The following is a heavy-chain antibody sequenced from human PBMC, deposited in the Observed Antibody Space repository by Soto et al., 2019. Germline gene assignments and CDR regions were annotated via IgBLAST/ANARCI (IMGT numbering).Heavy chain of an antibody. CDR3: ARTMVSNCFDT. CDR1: GGSFSGYY. J-gene: IGHJ5*02. Sequence: SETLSLTCAVYGGSFSGYYWSWIRQPPGKGLEWIGEINHSGSTNYNPSLKSRVTISVDTSKNQFSLKLSSVTAADTAVYYCARTMVSNCFDTWGQGTLVTVSS. V-gene: IGHV4-34*01. D-gene: IGHD2-8*01. CDR2: INHSGST.